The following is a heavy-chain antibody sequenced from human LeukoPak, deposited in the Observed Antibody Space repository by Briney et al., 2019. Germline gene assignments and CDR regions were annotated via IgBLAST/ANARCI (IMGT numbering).Heavy chain of an antibody. CDR1: GFTFNAFG. V-gene: IGHV4-34*01. Sequence: PGGSLRLSCAASGFTFNAFGMNWVRQPPGKGLEWIGEINHSGSTNYNPSLKSRVTISVDTSKNQFSLKLSSVTAADTAVYYCAKDYYDSSGYPYYFDYWGQGTLITVSS. CDR2: INHSGST. J-gene: IGHJ4*02. D-gene: IGHD3-22*01. CDR3: AKDYYDSSGYPYYFDY.